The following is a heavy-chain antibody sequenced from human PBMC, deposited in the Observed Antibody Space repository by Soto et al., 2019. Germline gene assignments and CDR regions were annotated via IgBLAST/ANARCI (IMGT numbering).Heavy chain of an antibody. D-gene: IGHD2-8*01. CDR1: GFTVSSNY. V-gene: IGHV3-53*01. CDR3: ARGINAPHWFDP. Sequence: GGSLRLSCAVSGFTVSSNYMSWVRQAPGKGLEWVSVIFSGGNTYYADSVKGRFTISRDNSKNTLYLQMNSLRAEDTAVYYCARGINAPHWFDPWGQGTLVTVSS. J-gene: IGHJ5*02. CDR2: IFSGGNT.